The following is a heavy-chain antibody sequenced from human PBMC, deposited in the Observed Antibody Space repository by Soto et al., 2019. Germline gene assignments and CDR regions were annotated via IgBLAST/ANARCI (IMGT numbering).Heavy chain of an antibody. V-gene: IGHV3-23*01. CDR2: ISGSGGST. CDR3: AKFVDTAMGYYYYYYMDV. Sequence: GGSLRLSCAASGFTFSSYAMSWVRQAPGKGLEWVSAISGSGGSTYYADSVKGRVTISRDNSKNTLYLQMNSLRAEDTAVYYCAKFVDTAMGYYYYYYMDVWGKGTTVTVSS. J-gene: IGHJ6*03. CDR1: GFTFSSYA. D-gene: IGHD5-18*01.